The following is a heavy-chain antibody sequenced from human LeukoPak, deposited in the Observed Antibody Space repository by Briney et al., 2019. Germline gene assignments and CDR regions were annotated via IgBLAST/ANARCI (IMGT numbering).Heavy chain of an antibody. D-gene: IGHD3-22*01. CDR1: GGSISSYY. J-gene: IGHJ4*02. V-gene: IGHV4-4*07. CDR2: IYTSGST. CDR3: ASDSFYDSGGYFYY. Sequence: SENLSLTCTVSGGSISSYYWSWIRQPAGKGMEWIGRIYTSGSTDYNPSLKSRVTMSVDTSKNQFSLKLTSVTAAGTAVYYCASDSFYDSGGYFYYWGQGTPVTVSS.